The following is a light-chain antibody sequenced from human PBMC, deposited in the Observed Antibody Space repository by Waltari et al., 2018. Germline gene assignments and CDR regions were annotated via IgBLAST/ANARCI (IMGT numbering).Light chain of an antibody. V-gene: IGKV1-39*01. CDR3: QQSYT. CDR1: QTNREY. Sequence: DIEMTQSPSSLSASVGESVTITHRASQTNREYLHWYQQKPGKAPKLLIYGASSLQSEVPSRFSGSGSGTDFTFSITSLQPEDSATYYCQQSYTFGGGTKVEIK. J-gene: IGKJ4*01. CDR2: GAS.